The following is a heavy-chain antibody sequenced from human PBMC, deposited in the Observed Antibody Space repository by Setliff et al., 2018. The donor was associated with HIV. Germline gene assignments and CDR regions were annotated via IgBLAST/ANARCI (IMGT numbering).Heavy chain of an antibody. CDR3: ARDSDDSGFWGAFNI. Sequence: SETLSLTCTVSGDSISSGGYYWSWIRQHPGKGLEWIGYIYYRGSTYYNPSLKSRVTISVDTSKNQFSLRLTSMTAADTAVYYCARDSDDSGFWGAFNIWGQGTMVTVSS. CDR2: IYYRGST. D-gene: IGHD3-22*01. CDR1: GDSISSGGYY. V-gene: IGHV4-31*03. J-gene: IGHJ3*02.